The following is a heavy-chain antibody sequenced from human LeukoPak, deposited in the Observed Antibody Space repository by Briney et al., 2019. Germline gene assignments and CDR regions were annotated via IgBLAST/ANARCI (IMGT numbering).Heavy chain of an antibody. J-gene: IGHJ3*02. CDR3: ARDRYGDYSFDI. V-gene: IGHV3-13*01. CDR1: EFTFSSYD. CDR2: VGTAGDT. D-gene: IGHD2-21*02. Sequence: PGGSLRLSCAASEFTFSSYDMHWVRQGAGKGLEWVSTVGTAGDTYYPGSVKGRFTISRENAKNSLYLQMNSLRAEDTAVYYCARDRYGDYSFDIWGQGTMVTVS.